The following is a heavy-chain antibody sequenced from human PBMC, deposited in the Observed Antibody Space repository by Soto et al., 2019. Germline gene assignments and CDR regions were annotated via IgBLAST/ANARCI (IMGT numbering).Heavy chain of an antibody. J-gene: IGHJ4*02. CDR1: GFTFSSYG. CDR2: ISYDGSNK. Sequence: QVQLVESGGGVVQPGRSLRLSCAASGFTFSSYGMHWVRQAPGKGLEWVAVISYDGSNKYYADSVKGRFTISRDNSKSTLYRQMNSLRAEDTAVYYCAQDKDIAVAGIDVDYWGQVTLVTVSS. CDR3: AQDKDIAVAGIDVDY. D-gene: IGHD6-19*01. V-gene: IGHV3-30*18.